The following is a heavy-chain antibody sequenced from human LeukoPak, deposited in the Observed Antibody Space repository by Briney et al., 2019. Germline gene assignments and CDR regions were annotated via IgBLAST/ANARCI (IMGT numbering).Heavy chain of an antibody. D-gene: IGHD1-26*01. Sequence: GGSLRLSCAASGFTFSTYALSWVRQAPGKGLEWVSTISGSGGSTYYADSVKGRFTISRDHSKNTLYLQMNSLRAEDTAVYYCAKDAVGGSYVRYFDSWGPGTLVTVSS. V-gene: IGHV3-23*01. CDR3: AKDAVGGSYVRYFDS. J-gene: IGHJ4*02. CDR1: GFTFSTYA. CDR2: ISGSGGST.